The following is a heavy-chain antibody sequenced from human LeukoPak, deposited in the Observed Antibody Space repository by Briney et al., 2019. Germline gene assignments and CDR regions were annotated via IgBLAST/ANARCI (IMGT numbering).Heavy chain of an antibody. CDR2: MNPNSGNT. D-gene: IGHD2-21*01. Sequence: ASVKVSCKASGGTFSSYAISWVRQAPGQGLEWMGWMNPNSGNTGYAQKFQGRVTITRNTSISTAYMELSSLRSEDTAVYYCASVVVSAWGQGTLVTVSS. CDR3: ASVVVSA. V-gene: IGHV1-8*03. J-gene: IGHJ4*02. CDR1: GGTFSSYA.